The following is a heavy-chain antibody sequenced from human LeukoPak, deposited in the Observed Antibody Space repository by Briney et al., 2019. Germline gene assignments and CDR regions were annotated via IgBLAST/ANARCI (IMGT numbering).Heavy chain of an antibody. CDR2: IYYSGST. V-gene: IGHV4-59*01. Sequence: PSETLSLTCTVSGGSLSSYYWSWIRQPPGKGLEWIGYIYYSGSTNYNPSLKSRVTISVDTSKNQFYLNLSSVTAADTAVYYCARDHYDFWSGYYTGSRFDPWGQGTLVTVSS. CDR1: GGSLSSYY. CDR3: ARDHYDFWSGYYTGSRFDP. D-gene: IGHD3-3*01. J-gene: IGHJ5*02.